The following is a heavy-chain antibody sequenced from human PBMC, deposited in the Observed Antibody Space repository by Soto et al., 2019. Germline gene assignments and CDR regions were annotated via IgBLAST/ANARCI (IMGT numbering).Heavy chain of an antibody. CDR1: SGSISSSNW. V-gene: IGHV4-4*02. CDR2: IYHSGST. Sequence: SSETLSLTCAVSSGSISSSNWWSWVRQPPGKGLEWIGEIYHSGSTNYNPSLKSRVTISVDKSKNQFSLKLSSVTAADTAVYYCARGEAGIAAAGSVSNYYYYYMDVWGKGTTVTVSS. D-gene: IGHD6-13*01. J-gene: IGHJ6*03. CDR3: ARGEAGIAAAGSVSNYYYYYMDV.